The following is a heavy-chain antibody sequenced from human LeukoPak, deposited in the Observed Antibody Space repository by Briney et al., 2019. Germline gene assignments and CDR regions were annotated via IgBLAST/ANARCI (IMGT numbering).Heavy chain of an antibody. J-gene: IGHJ4*02. V-gene: IGHV3-23*01. Sequence: PGGSLRLSCAASGFTFSTYAMSWVRQAPGKGLEWVSAIDGSGAITFYADSVKGRFAISRDNSENTLYLQMNSLRPEDTAVYSCARTSPVTANFDSWGQGTLVIVSS. D-gene: IGHD4-11*01. CDR2: IDGSGAIT. CDR1: GFTFSTYA. CDR3: ARTSPVTANFDS.